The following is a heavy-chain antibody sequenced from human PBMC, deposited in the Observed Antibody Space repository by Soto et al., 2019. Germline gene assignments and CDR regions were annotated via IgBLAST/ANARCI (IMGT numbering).Heavy chain of an antibody. V-gene: IGHV4-4*07. CDR1: GGSITNYY. D-gene: IGHD3-16*01. CDR2: MYTKERT. CDR3: ARDDYKDGGNNWFDP. J-gene: IGHJ5*02. Sequence: PSETLSLTCTASGGSITNYYWSWIRQPAGKGLEWIGRMYTKERTNYNLSFKRRFTMSVDTSKNQLSLKLNAVTAADTAVDSCARDDYKDGGNNWFDPWGQGTLVTVSS.